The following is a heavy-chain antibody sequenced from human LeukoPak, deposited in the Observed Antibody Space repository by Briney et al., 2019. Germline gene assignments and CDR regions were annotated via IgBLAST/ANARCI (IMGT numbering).Heavy chain of an antibody. D-gene: IGHD6-13*01. V-gene: IGHV3-11*01. CDR3: ASPWIAAAGSAGDY. J-gene: IGHJ4*02. CDR1: GFTFSDYY. CDR2: ISSSGSTI. Sequence: GGSLRLSCAASGFTFSDYYMSWVRQATGKGLEWISYISSSGSTISYADSVKGRFTISRDNAKNSLYLQMNSLRAEDTAVYYCASPWIAAAGSAGDYWGQGTLVTVSS.